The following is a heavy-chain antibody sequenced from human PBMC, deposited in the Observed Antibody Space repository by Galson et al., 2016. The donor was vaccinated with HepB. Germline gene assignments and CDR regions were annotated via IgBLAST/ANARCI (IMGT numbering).Heavy chain of an antibody. V-gene: IGHV3-30*04. Sequence: SLRLSCAASGFIFRAYAMHWVRQAPGKGLEWVAVTSSDATSEYYLDSVKGRFTISRGNSKNTLFLQMNGLRGEDTAIYYCARAPALAEKLDYWGPGSLVIGSS. CDR3: ARAPALAEKLDY. J-gene: IGHJ4*02. CDR2: TSSDATSE. D-gene: IGHD1-1*01. CDR1: GFIFRAYA.